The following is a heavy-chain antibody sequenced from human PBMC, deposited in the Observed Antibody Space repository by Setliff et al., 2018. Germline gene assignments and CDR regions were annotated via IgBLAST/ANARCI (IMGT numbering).Heavy chain of an antibody. D-gene: IGHD1-1*01. CDR1: GASISSGTYY. Sequence: PSETLSLTCTVSGASISSGTYYWAWIRQPPGKGLEWIGRIHYRGTTYSNASLASRLTISVDTAKNQFSLKLTSGTAADTAVYYCARTGTYRYFDYWGQGTRVTVSS. V-gene: IGHV4-39*01. CDR2: IHYRGTT. CDR3: ARTGTYRYFDY. J-gene: IGHJ4*02.